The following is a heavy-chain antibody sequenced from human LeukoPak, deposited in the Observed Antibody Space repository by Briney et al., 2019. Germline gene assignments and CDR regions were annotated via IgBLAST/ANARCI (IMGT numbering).Heavy chain of an antibody. Sequence: SETLSLTCNVSGGSIRGYYWSWIRQPPGQGLEWIGYIYSSGSTNYSPSLKSRVTMSVDTSRNQFSLKLSSVTAADTAVYYCARATVTRDLDYWGQGTVVTVSS. D-gene: IGHD4-17*01. CDR2: IYSSGST. J-gene: IGHJ4*02. CDR3: ARATVTRDLDY. V-gene: IGHV4-59*08. CDR1: GGSIRGYY.